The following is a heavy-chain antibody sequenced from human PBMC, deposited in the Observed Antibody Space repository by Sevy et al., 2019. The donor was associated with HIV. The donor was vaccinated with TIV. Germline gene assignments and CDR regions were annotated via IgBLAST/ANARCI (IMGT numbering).Heavy chain of an antibody. CDR2: IYYSGST. CDR3: ASISSLAYCGGDCYPDDY. D-gene: IGHD2-21*02. Sequence: SETLSLTCTVSGGSISSYYWSWIRQPPGKGLEWIGYIYYSGSTTYNPSLKSRVTMSVDTSKNQFSLKLSSVTAADTALYDCASISSLAYCGGDCYPDDYWGQGTLVTVSS. CDR1: GGSISSYY. V-gene: IGHV4-59*01. J-gene: IGHJ4*02.